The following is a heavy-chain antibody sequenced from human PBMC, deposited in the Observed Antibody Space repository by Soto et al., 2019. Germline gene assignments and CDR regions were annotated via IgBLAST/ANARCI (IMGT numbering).Heavy chain of an antibody. J-gene: IGHJ3*02. CDR3: ARDQGAVAYDAFDI. CDR2: ISAYNGNA. V-gene: IGHV1-18*01. Sequence: ASVKVSCKASGYTFTSYGISWVRQAPGQGLEWMGWISAYNGNANYAQKLQGRVTMTTDTSTSTAYMELRSLRSDDTAVYYCARDQGAVAYDAFDIWGQGTMVTVSS. D-gene: IGHD6-19*01. CDR1: GYTFTSYG.